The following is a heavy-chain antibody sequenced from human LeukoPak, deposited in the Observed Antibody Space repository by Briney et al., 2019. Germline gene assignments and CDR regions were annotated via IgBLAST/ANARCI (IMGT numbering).Heavy chain of an antibody. Sequence: GGSLRLSCAASGFTFSNAWMSWVRQAPGKGLEWVAFIRYDGSNKYYADSVKGRFAISRDNSKNTLYLQMNSLRSEDTAVYYCAREVVTAILDYWGQGTLVTVPS. J-gene: IGHJ4*02. CDR3: AREVVTAILDY. CDR1: GFTFSNAW. CDR2: IRYDGSNK. V-gene: IGHV3-30*02. D-gene: IGHD2-21*02.